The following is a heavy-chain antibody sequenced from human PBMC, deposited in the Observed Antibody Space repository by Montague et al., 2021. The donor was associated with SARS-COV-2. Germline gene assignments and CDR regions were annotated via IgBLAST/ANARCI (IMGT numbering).Heavy chain of an antibody. CDR1: GDSIGNSHW. V-gene: IGHV4-4*02. CDR2: VYHTGST. D-gene: IGHD1-26*01. CDR3: ARASVTGGTLDY. Sequence: SETLSLTCAVSGDSIGNSHWWSWVRQPPGKGLEWIGEVYHTGSTNYNPSLKSRVTISVDMSNDQFSLRVTSVTAADTAVYYCARASVTGGTLDYWGQGSLVTVSS. J-gene: IGHJ4*02.